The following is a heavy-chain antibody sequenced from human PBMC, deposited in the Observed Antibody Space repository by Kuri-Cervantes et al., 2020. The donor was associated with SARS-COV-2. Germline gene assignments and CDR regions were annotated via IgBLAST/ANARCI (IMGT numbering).Heavy chain of an antibody. V-gene: IGHV3-48*03. J-gene: IGHJ3*02. CDR1: GFTFSSYE. CDR3: ARDAQLVDAFDI. D-gene: IGHD6-13*01. Sequence: GGSLRLSCAASGFTFSSYEMNWVRQAPGKGLEWVSYISSSGSTIYYADSVKGRFTISRDNAKNSLYLQMNSLRAEGTAVYYCARDAQLVDAFDIWGQGTMVTVSS. CDR2: ISSSGSTI.